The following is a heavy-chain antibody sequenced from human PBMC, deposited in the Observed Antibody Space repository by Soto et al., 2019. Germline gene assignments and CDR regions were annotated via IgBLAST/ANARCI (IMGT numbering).Heavy chain of an antibody. Sequence: EVRLVESGGGLVQPGGSLRLSCATSGFTFSSRWMHWVRQAPGKGLVWVSYINSDGSTTTYADSVKGRFTISRDNAKNTVYLQMNILRVDDAAVYYCARDTSYSTDYWGQGTLVTVSS. V-gene: IGHV3-74*01. CDR2: INSDGSTT. J-gene: IGHJ4*02. D-gene: IGHD2-2*01. CDR3: ARDTSYSTDY. CDR1: GFTFSSRW.